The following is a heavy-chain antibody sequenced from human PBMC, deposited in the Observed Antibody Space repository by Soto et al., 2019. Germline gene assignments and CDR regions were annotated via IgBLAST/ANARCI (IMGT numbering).Heavy chain of an antibody. CDR3: ARDRYRSSWKAFDI. D-gene: IGHD6-13*01. CDR2: IWYDGSNK. CDR1: GFTFSSYG. Sequence: GGSLRLSCAASGFTFSSYGMHWVRQAPGKGLEWVAVIWYDGSNKYYADSVKGRFTISRDNSKNTLYLQMNSLRAEDTAVYYCARDRYRSSWKAFDIWGQGTMVTVSS. V-gene: IGHV3-33*01. J-gene: IGHJ3*02.